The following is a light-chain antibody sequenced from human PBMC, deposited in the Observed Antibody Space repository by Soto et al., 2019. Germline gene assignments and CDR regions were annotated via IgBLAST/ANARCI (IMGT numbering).Light chain of an antibody. CDR2: KVS. CDR1: RSLVYSDGNTY. J-gene: IGKJ2*01. Sequence: DAVMTQSPLSLPVTGGQPASISCRSSRSLVYSDGNTYLSWLQQRPGQSPRRLIYKVSSRDSGVPDRFSGSGSGTDFTLRISRVEAEDVGIYYCMQGTHWPRTFGQGTKVDIK. CDR3: MQGTHWPRT. V-gene: IGKV2-30*01.